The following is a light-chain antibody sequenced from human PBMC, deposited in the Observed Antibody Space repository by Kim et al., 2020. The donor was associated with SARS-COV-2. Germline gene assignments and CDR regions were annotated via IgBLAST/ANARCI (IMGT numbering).Light chain of an antibody. J-gene: IGKJ1*01. CDR3: QQYDDWPPWT. V-gene: IGKV3-15*01. CDR1: KSVSSN. CDR2: GAS. Sequence: APGETATLSCRASKSVSSNVAWYQQKPGQAPRLLIYGASTRATDIPARFSGSGSGTDFTLTISSLQSEDLAVYHCQQYDDWPPWTFGQGTKVDIK.